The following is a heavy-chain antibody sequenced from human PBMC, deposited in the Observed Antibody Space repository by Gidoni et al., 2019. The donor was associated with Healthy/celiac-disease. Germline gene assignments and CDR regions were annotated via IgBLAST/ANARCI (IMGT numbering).Heavy chain of an antibody. CDR2: GST. Sequence: GSTNYNPSLKSRVTISVDTSKNQFSLKLSSVTAADTAVYYCARGEGYFDWFPHFDYWGQGTLVTVSS. J-gene: IGHJ4*02. D-gene: IGHD3-9*01. CDR3: ARGEGYFDWFPHFDY. V-gene: IGHV4-59*09.